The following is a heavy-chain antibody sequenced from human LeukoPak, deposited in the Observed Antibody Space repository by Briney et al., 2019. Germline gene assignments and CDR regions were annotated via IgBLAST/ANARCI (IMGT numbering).Heavy chain of an antibody. Sequence: GGSLRLSCAASGFTFSHAWMSCVRQAPGKGLEWVGYIKNKAGGETTDYAAPVKGRFTISRDDSKTMQYLQMNSLKTEDTAVYYCTTDAPSGSGELFGYWGQGTLVTVSS. J-gene: IGHJ4*02. V-gene: IGHV3-15*01. D-gene: IGHD3-10*01. CDR3: TTDAPSGSGELFGY. CDR1: GFTFSHAW. CDR2: IKNKAGGETT.